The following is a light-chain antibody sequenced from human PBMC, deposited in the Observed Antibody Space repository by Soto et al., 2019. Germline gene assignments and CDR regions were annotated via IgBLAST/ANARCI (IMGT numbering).Light chain of an antibody. CDR2: GAS. CDR1: QTIATY. J-gene: IGKJ2*01. V-gene: IGKV1-39*01. CDR3: QRSWSQPPT. Sequence: IQMTQSPSSLSASVGDRVTLTCRASQTIATYLNWYQQKPGQVPEVLIYGASRLHVGVPSRFTGSGYGTDFPLTIHNSQPEDFANYYCQRSWSQPPTFGQGTKLELK.